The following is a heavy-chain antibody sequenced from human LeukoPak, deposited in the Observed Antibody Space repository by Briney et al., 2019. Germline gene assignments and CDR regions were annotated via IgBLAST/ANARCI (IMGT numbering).Heavy chain of an antibody. J-gene: IGHJ4*02. V-gene: IGHV1-18*01. CDR1: GYTFTSYG. CDR3: ARDTTLRYCSSTSCYAPFDY. D-gene: IGHD2-2*01. Sequence: ASVKVSCKASGYTFTSYGISWVRQAPGQGLEWMGWISAYNGNTNYAQKLQGRVTMTTDTSTSTAYMELRSLRSDDTAVYYCARDTTLRYCSSTSCYAPFDYWGQGTLVTVSS. CDR2: ISAYNGNT.